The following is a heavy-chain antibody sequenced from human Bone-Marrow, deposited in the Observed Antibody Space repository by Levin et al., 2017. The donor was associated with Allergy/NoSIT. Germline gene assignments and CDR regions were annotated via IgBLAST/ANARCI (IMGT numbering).Heavy chain of an antibody. CDR1: GLTFSNAW. V-gene: IGHV3-15*01. CDR2: IKSKTDGGTT. D-gene: IGHD6-19*01. J-gene: IGHJ4*02. CDR3: TTAVPNTVGWYNYFDY. Sequence: GGSLRLSCAAPGLTFSNAWMSWVRQAPGKGLEWVGRIKSKTDGGTTDYAAPVKGRFTISRDDSKNTLYLQMYSLKTEDTAVYYCTTAVPNTVGWYNYFDYWGQGTLVTVSS.